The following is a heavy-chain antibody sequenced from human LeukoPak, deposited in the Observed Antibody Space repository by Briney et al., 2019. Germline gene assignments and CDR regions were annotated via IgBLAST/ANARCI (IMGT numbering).Heavy chain of an antibody. J-gene: IGHJ4*02. D-gene: IGHD3-10*02. V-gene: IGHV3-9*01. CDR3: AFSVRGVIITYFDH. Sequence: GGSLRLSCTASGFTFEDYAMHWVRQTPGKGLEWVSAIGRNGGSIAYADSVKGRFTISRDNAKNSLYLQMNSLRTEDTAVYYCAFSVRGVIITYFDHWGQGTLVTVSS. CDR2: IGRNGGSI. CDR1: GFTFEDYA.